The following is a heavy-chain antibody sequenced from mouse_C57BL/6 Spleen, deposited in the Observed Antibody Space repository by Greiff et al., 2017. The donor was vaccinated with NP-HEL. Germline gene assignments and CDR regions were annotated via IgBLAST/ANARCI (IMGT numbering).Heavy chain of an antibody. V-gene: IGHV2-2*01. CDR2: IWSGGST. CDR3: ARLRLEAFDY. Sequence: VKVVESGPGLVQPSQSLSITCTVSGFSLTSYGVHWVRQSPGKGLEWLGVIWSGGSTDYNAAFISRLSISKDNSKSQVFFKMNSLQADDTAIYYCARLRLEAFDYWGQGTTLTVSS. CDR1: GFSLTSYG. J-gene: IGHJ2*01. D-gene: IGHD2-12*01.